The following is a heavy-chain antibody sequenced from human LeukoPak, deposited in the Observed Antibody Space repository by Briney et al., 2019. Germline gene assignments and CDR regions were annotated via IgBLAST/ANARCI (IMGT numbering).Heavy chain of an antibody. J-gene: IGHJ5*02. D-gene: IGHD3-3*02. CDR3: ARRLAKRMAFDP. V-gene: IGHV1-18*01. CDR2: ISAYNGNT. Sequence: ASVKVSCKASGYTFTCYGISWVRQAPGQGLEWMGWISAYNGNTNYAQKLQGRVTMTTDTSTSTAYMELRSLRSDDTAVYYCARRLAKRMAFDPWGQGTLVTVSS. CDR1: GYTFTCYG.